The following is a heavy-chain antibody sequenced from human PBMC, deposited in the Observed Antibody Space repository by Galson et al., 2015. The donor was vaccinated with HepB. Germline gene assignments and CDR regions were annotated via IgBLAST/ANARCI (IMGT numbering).Heavy chain of an antibody. D-gene: IGHD2-2*01. V-gene: IGHV3-11*01. CDR3: ARVNATSGLDY. CDR1: GFNITDYY. Sequence: SLRLSCAASGFNITDYYMTWIRQAPGKGLEWISHVSESGRTRYYADSVKGRFAIARDNAKNSLVLQMNSLRGKDTAVYFCARVNATSGLDYWGRGTLVTVSS. J-gene: IGHJ4*02. CDR2: VSESGRTR.